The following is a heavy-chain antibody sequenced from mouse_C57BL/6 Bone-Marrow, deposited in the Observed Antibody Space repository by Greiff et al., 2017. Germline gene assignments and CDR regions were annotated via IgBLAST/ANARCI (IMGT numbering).Heavy chain of an antibody. D-gene: IGHD5-1*01. CDR2: IYPGSGST. Sequence: QVQLQQPGAELVTPGASVKMSCTASGFTFTSYWITWVKQRPGQGLEWIGDIYPGSGSTNYNEKFKSKATLTVDPSSSTAYMQLSSLTSEDAAVYYCASTYSCCDAMGYWGQGTSVTVSS. CDR1: GFTFTSYW. CDR3: ASTYSCCDAMGY. J-gene: IGHJ4*01. V-gene: IGHV1-55*01.